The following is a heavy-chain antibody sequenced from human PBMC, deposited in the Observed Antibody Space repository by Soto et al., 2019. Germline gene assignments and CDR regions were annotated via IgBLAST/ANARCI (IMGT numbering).Heavy chain of an antibody. Sequence: ASVKVSCKVSGYTLTELSMHWLRQSPGKGLEWMGGFDPEDGETIYAQKFQGRVTMTEGTSTDTAYMELSSLRSEDTAVYYCATGGAVAGTSTTFDYWGQGTLVTVSS. D-gene: IGHD6-19*01. CDR3: ATGGAVAGTSTTFDY. CDR1: GYTLTELS. CDR2: FDPEDGET. J-gene: IGHJ4*02. V-gene: IGHV1-24*01.